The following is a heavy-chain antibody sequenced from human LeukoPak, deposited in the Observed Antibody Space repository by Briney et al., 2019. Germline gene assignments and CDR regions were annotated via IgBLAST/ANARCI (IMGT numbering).Heavy chain of an antibody. CDR1: GFTFSSYS. Sequence: SGGSLRLSCAASGFTFSSYSMNWVRQAPGKGLEWVSYISSSSSTIYYADSVKGRFTISRDNAKNSLYLQMNSLRAEDTAVYYCARDPGRIAVAGTLDYWGQGTLVTVSS. J-gene: IGHJ4*02. D-gene: IGHD6-19*01. V-gene: IGHV3-48*01. CDR2: ISSSSSTI. CDR3: ARDPGRIAVAGTLDY.